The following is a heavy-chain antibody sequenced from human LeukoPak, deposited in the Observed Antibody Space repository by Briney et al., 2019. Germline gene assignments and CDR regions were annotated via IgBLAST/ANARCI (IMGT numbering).Heavy chain of an antibody. CDR1: GGTFSSYA. Sequence: ASVKVSCKASGGTFSSYAISWVRQAPGQGLEWMGGIIPIFGTANYAQKFQGRVTITADESTSTAYMELSSLRSEDTAVYYCARVMAVAGTHYYYYYMDVWGKGTTVTISS. V-gene: IGHV1-69*01. CDR2: IIPIFGTA. CDR3: ARVMAVAGTHYYYYYMDV. J-gene: IGHJ6*03. D-gene: IGHD6-19*01.